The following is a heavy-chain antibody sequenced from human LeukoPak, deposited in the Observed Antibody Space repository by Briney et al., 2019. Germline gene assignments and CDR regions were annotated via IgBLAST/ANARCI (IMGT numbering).Heavy chain of an antibody. CDR3: TRRCKDAYTLYCFDY. CDR2: MYYSGGT. CDR1: GXSINNYY. V-gene: IGHV4-59*01. D-gene: IGHD5-24*01. J-gene: IGHJ4*02. Sequence: SGTLSLTCTVSGXSINNYYWSWIRQPPGKGLEWIGHMYYSGGTNYNPSLKSRVTISVDTSKNQFSLKLSSVSAADTAVYYCTRRCKDAYTLYCFDYWGQGTLVTVSS.